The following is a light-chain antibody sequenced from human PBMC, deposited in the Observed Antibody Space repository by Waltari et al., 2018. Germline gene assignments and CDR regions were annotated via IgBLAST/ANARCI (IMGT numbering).Light chain of an antibody. J-gene: IGLJ2*01. Sequence: QSVFPQPPSVSAAPGQQVPLSCPGCRSNLWHNYLTWYQQPPGTAPKLLIYDNDKRYSGIPDRFSGSKSSTSATLGITGLQTGDEADYYCVAWDHSLSAVLFGGGTKLTVL. CDR3: VAWDHSLSAVL. V-gene: IGLV1-51*01. CDR2: DND. CDR1: RSNLWHNY.